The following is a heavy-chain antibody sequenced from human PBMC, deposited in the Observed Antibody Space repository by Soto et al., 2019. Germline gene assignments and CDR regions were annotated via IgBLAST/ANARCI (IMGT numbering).Heavy chain of an antibody. CDR2: IYHSGST. Sequence: QMQLQESGPGLVKPSGTLSLTCTVSGVSINSANWWTWVRQSPGKGLEWIGEIYHSGSTNFNPSLKSRVTISLDNSNNQFYLELTSVTAADTAVYYCARYCGGGSCYLGAFDIWGQGTMVTVSS. CDR1: GVSINSANW. V-gene: IGHV4-4*02. J-gene: IGHJ3*02. D-gene: IGHD2-15*01. CDR3: ARYCGGGSCYLGAFDI.